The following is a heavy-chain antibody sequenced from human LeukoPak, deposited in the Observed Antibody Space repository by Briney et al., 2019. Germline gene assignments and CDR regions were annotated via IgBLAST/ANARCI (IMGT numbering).Heavy chain of an antibody. CDR1: GGSISSYY. Sequence: PSETLSLTCTVSGGSISSYYWSWIRQPPGKGLEWIGYIYYSGSTNYNPSLKSRVTISVDTSKNQFSLKLSSVTAADTAVYYCAIVGSGSFGYFDYWGQGTLVTVSS. CDR2: IYYSGST. D-gene: IGHD3-10*01. V-gene: IGHV4-59*08. CDR3: AIVGSGSFGYFDY. J-gene: IGHJ4*02.